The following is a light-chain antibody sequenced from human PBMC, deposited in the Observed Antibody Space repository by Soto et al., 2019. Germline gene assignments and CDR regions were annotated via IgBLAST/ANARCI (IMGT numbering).Light chain of an antibody. V-gene: IGLV2-8*01. CDR2: EVS. Sequence: QSALTQPPSASGSPGQTVTISCTGNSSDVGGYNYVSWYQQHPGKAPNLMIYEVSKRPSGVPDRFSGSKSGNTASLTVSGLQAEDEADYYCSSYAGSNKVFGGGTKLTVL. CDR1: SSDVGGYNY. J-gene: IGLJ2*01. CDR3: SSYAGSNKV.